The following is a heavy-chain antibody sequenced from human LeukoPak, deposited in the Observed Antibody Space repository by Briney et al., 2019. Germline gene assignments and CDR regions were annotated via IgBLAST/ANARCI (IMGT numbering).Heavy chain of an antibody. CDR3: ANGDYDFWSEQFDY. V-gene: IGHV3-23*01. CDR1: GFTFSSYA. J-gene: IGHJ4*02. D-gene: IGHD3-3*01. Sequence: GGSLRLSCAASGFTFSSYAMSWVRQAPGKGLEWVSAISGSGGSTYYADSVKGRFTISRDNSKNTLYLQMNSLRAEDTAVYYCANGDYDFWSEQFDYWGQGTLVTASS. CDR2: ISGSGGST.